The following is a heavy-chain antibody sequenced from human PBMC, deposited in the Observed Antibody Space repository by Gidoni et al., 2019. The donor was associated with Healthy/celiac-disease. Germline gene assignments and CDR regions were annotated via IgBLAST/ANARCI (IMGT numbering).Heavy chain of an antibody. J-gene: IGHJ4*02. D-gene: IGHD2-21*01. Sequence: EVQLVESGGGLVQPGGSLRLSCAASGFTFSSYSMNWVRQAPGKGLEWVSYISSSSSTIYYADSVKGRFTISRDNAKNSLYLQMNSLRYEDTAVYYCARELWDGYTTFDYWGQGTLVTVSS. V-gene: IGHV3-48*02. CDR1: GFTFSSYS. CDR3: ARELWDGYTTFDY. CDR2: ISSSSSTI.